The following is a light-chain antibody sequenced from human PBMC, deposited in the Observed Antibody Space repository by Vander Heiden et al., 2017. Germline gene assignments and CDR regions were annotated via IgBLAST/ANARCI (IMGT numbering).Light chain of an antibody. Sequence: QSALTQPRSVSGSPGQSVTISFTGTSSDVGTYNYVSWYQQHPGKAPKLMIYDVSKRPSGVPDRFSGSKSGNTASLTISGLQAEDEADYYCCSYAGSSNWVFGGGTKLTVL. J-gene: IGLJ3*02. V-gene: IGLV2-11*01. CDR3: CSYAGSSNWV. CDR2: DVS. CDR1: SSDVGTYNY.